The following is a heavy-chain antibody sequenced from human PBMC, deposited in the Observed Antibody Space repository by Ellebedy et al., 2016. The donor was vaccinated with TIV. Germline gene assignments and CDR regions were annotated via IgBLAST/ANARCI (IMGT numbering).Heavy chain of an antibody. J-gene: IGHJ4*02. CDR1: GDAINRGPYY. Sequence: MPSETLSLTCTVSGDAINRGPYYWGWIRQSQGKEPEWIGSVYYTGNTYYSASLKRRATISVDTSKLQFYLRLASVTAADTSVYYCARLGDRDFWGRGTLVTVSS. V-gene: IGHV4-39*01. CDR2: VYYTGNT. CDR3: ARLGDRDF.